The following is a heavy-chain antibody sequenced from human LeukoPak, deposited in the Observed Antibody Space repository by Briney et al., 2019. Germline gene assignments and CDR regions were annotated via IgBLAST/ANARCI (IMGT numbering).Heavy chain of an antibody. J-gene: IGHJ4*02. CDR3: ARHGSYYDFWSGYQTYYFDY. CDR1: GGSISSYH. D-gene: IGHD3-3*01. Sequence: PSETLSLTCTVSGGSISSYHWSWIRQPPGKGLEWIGYIYYSGSTNYNPSLKSRVTISVDTSKNQFSLKLSSVTAADTAVYYCARHGSYYDFWSGYQTYYFDYWGQGTLVTVSS. V-gene: IGHV4-59*08. CDR2: IYYSGST.